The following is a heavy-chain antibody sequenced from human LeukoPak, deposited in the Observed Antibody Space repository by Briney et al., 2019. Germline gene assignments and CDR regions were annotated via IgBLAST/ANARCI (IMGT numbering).Heavy chain of an antibody. CDR2: IRFDGSNK. D-gene: IGHD2-2*01. CDR1: GLTFSRYG. J-gene: IGHJ6*04. CDR3: PKDSSDAYATNPDV. V-gene: IGHV3-30*02. Sequence: GGSLRLSCAASGLTFSRYGMRGVRQAPGKGVEWGAFIRFDGSNKYCADSVKGRFTISRDNYRNTLYLQSNRLRAEDTAVYYCPKDSSDAYATNPDVWGKGTTVTIPS.